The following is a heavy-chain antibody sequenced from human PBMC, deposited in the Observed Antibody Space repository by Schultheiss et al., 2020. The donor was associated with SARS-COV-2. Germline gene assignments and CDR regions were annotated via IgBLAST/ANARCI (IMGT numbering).Heavy chain of an antibody. Sequence: GGSLRLSCAASGFTFSSYWMHWVRQAPGKGLVWVSRINSDGSSTSYADSVKGRFTISRDNAKNTLYLQMNSLRAEDTAVYYCATSSSGDAFDIWGQGTMVTVSS. CDR1: GFTFSSYW. D-gene: IGHD6-13*01. J-gene: IGHJ3*02. CDR2: INSDGSST. CDR3: ATSSSGDAFDI. V-gene: IGHV3-74*01.